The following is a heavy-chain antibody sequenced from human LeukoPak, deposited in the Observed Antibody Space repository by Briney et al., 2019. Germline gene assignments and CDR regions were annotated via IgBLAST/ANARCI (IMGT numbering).Heavy chain of an antibody. CDR2: ISGSGGST. V-gene: IGHV3-23*01. J-gene: IGHJ4*02. Sequence: GGSLRLSCAASGFTFSSCAMSWVRQAPGKGLEWVSTISGSGGSTYYADSVKGRFTISRDNSQNTLYLQMNSLRAEDTAIHFCARAPGEYNFGSFDYWGQGALVTVSS. CDR3: ARAPGEYNFGSFDY. D-gene: IGHD5-18*01. CDR1: GFTFSSCA.